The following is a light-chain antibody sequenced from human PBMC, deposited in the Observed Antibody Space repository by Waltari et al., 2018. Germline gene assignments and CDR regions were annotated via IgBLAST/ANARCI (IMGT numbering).Light chain of an antibody. CDR2: GAS. J-gene: IGKJ4*01. CDR1: QSVKDN. CDR3: QQCDHWPLT. V-gene: IGKV3-15*01. Sequence: ERVLTQSPATLSVSPGDRVTLYCSASQSVKDNLAWYQQKPGQPPRLLIYGASTRATGIPARFSGSGSGSEYCLTISSLQSEDFAVYYCQQCDHWPLTFGGGTRVEIK.